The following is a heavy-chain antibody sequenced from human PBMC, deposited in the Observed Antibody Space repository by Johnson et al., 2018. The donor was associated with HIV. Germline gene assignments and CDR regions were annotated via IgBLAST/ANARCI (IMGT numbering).Heavy chain of an antibody. CDR1: GFTFSSYA. CDR2: ISDDGTNK. V-gene: IGHV3-30-3*01. Sequence: QVQLVESGGGVVQPGRSLRLSCAASGFTFSSYAMHWVRQAPGKGLEWVAVISDDGTNKYYADSVKGRFTISRDNSKNTLYLQMNSLRGEDTAVYYCARERSSGMADRDDAFDIWGQGTMVTVSS. J-gene: IGHJ3*02. CDR3: ARERSSGMADRDDAFDI. D-gene: IGHD5-24*01.